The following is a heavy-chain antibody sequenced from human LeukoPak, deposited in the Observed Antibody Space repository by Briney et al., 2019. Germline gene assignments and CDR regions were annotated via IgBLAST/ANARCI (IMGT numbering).Heavy chain of an antibody. CDR1: GFTFSNRS. Sequence: GGSLRLSCAASGFTFSNRSMSWVRQAPGKGLEWVSTIGTSDGTTYYADSVKGRFTISRDNSKNTLYLQMNSLRAEDTAIYYCAKLLPNWGQGTLVTVSS. CDR3: AKLLPN. V-gene: IGHV3-23*01. J-gene: IGHJ4*02. CDR2: IGTSDGTT.